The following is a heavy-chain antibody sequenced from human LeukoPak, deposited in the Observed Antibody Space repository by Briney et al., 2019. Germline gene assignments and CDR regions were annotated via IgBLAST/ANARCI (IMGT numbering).Heavy chain of an antibody. CDR3: ARGLRTYCGGDCYFLPYDY. D-gene: IGHD2-21*02. V-gene: IGHV3-7*01. CDR2: IKQDGSEK. Sequence: TGGSLRLSCAASGFTFSSYWMSWVRQAPGKGLEWVANIKQDGSEKYYVDSVKGRFTISRDNAKNSLYLQMNSLRAEDTAVYYCARGLRTYCGGDCYFLPYDYWSQGTLVTVSS. J-gene: IGHJ4*02. CDR1: GFTFSSYW.